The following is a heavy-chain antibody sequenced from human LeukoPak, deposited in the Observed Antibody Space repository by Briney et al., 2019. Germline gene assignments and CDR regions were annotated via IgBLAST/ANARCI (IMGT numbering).Heavy chain of an antibody. CDR2: INPNSGGT. D-gene: IGHD3/OR15-3a*01. CDR1: GYSFSDYY. V-gene: IGHV1-2*02. J-gene: IGHJ3*02. CDR3: ARDRSNRFGPLDAFAI. Sequence: ASVRVSCKTSGYSFSDYYMYWVRQAPGQGLEWMGWINPNSGGTNYAQKFQGRVTMTRDTSISTAYMEMSGLTSDDTAVYYCARDRSNRFGPLDAFAIWGQGTMVTVSS.